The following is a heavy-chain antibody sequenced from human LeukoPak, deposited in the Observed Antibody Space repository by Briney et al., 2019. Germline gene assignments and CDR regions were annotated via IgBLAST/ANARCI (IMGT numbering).Heavy chain of an antibody. CDR3: ARDPSNTSGRYTYFDY. J-gene: IGHJ4*02. Sequence: GASVKVSRKTYGYTFTSHGISWVRQAPGQGLEWMGWISAFNGETHYAQNLQGRVTMTTDTSTSTAYMELRSLRSDDTAVYYCARDPSNTSGRYTYFDYWGQGTLVTVSS. V-gene: IGHV1-18*01. CDR1: GYTFTSHG. CDR2: ISAFNGET. D-gene: IGHD3-16*02.